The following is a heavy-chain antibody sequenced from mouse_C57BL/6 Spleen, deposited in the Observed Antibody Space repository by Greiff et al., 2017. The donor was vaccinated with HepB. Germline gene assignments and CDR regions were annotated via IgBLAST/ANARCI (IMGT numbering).Heavy chain of an antibody. Sequence: QVQLQQPGAELVMPGASVKLSCKASGYTFTSYWMHWVKQRPGQGLEWIGEIHPSDSYTNYNQKFKGKSTLTVDKSSSTAYMQLSSLTSEDSAVYYCARGYGSSYRWYFDVWGTGTTVTVSS. CDR3: ARGYGSSYRWYFDV. D-gene: IGHD1-1*01. CDR2: IHPSDSYT. CDR1: GYTFTSYW. J-gene: IGHJ1*03. V-gene: IGHV1-69*01.